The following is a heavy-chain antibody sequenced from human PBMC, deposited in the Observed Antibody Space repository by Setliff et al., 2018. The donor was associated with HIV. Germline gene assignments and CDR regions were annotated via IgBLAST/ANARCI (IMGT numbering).Heavy chain of an antibody. CDR3: AGDLSGGDDY. Sequence: PGESLKISCEGSGFNFSNYDMSWVRQAPGKGPEWLSHINNWGTTTHYADSVKGRFSISRDNAKNLLYLQMNRLRPEDTAVYYCAGDLSGGDDYWGQGTLVTVSS. J-gene: IGHJ4*02. V-gene: IGHV3-48*03. D-gene: IGHD3-10*01. CDR2: INNWGTTT. CDR1: GFNFSNYD.